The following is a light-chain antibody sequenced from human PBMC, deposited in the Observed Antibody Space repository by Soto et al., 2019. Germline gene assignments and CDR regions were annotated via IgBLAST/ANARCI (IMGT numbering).Light chain of an antibody. CDR1: SSDVGGYHF. CDR3: SSYTSTSTVI. CDR2: EVT. V-gene: IGLV2-14*01. Sequence: QSVLTQPASVSGSPGQSITISCTGTSSDVGGYHFVSWYQQHPGKAPKLMIYEVTNRPSGISSRFSGSKSGNTASLTISGLQAADEAHYYCSSYTSTSTVIFGGGTKVTVL. J-gene: IGLJ2*01.